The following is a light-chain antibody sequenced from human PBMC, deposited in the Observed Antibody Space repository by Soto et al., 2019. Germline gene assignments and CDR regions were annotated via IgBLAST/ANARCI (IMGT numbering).Light chain of an antibody. CDR3: QQSYSSPRT. CDR2: LAS. Sequence: DIQMTQSPSSLSASIGDRVTISCRASQIINTYLNWYQQKPGKAPKLLIYLASSLQSRVPSRFSGSGSGTDFTLAISSLQPQYFATYYCQQSYSSPRTLGQGTNVDIK. J-gene: IGKJ1*01. V-gene: IGKV1-39*01. CDR1: QIINTY.